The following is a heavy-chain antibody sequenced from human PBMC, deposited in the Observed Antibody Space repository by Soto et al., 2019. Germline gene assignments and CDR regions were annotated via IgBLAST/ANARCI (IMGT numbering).Heavy chain of an antibody. Sequence: QVQVVESGGGLVKPGGSLRLPCEVSGFSVTDSMSWIRQAPGKGLEWVAYISDRGTTIFYADSVRGRFTISRDSAQNSLFLVMDSLRVDDTAIYYCARVVGLHPHTWFDPWGQGTLVTVSS. V-gene: IGHV3-11*01. CDR2: ISDRGTTI. CDR3: ARVVGLHPHTWFDP. J-gene: IGHJ5*02. CDR1: GFSVTDS.